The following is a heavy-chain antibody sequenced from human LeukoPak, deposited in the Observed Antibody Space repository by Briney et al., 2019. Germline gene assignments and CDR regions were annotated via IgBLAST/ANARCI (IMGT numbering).Heavy chain of an antibody. D-gene: IGHD3-10*01. V-gene: IGHV4-39*01. CDR2: IYYSGST. CDR1: GGSISSSSYY. CDR3: ASTSWFGVQPQDY. J-gene: IGHJ4*02. Sequence: PSETLSLTCTVSGGSISSSSYYWGWIRQPPGKGLEWIGSIYYSGSTYYNPSLKSRVTISVDTSKNQFSLKLSSVTAADTAVYYCASTSWFGVQPQDYWGQGTLVTVSS.